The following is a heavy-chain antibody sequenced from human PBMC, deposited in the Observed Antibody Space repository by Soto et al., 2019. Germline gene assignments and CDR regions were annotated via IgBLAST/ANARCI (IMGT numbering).Heavy chain of an antibody. V-gene: IGHV4-31*03. Sequence: PSETLSLTCTVSGDSISSGGHYWSWIRQHPGKRPERIGYISYSGIAYYNTSLESRFTISVDTSKNQISLRLTSVTAADTAVYYCARDLGKYYDILTGYSGFDPWGQGTLVTVSS. J-gene: IGHJ5*02. CDR1: GDSISSGGHY. CDR3: ARDLGKYYDILTGYSGFDP. CDR2: ISYSGIA. D-gene: IGHD3-9*01.